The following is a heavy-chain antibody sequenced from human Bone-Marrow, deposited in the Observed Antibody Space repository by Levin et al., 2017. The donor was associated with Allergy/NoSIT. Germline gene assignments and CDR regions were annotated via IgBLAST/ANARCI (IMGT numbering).Heavy chain of an antibody. Sequence: ASVKVSCKASGYTFTSYYMHWVRQAPGQGLEWMGIINPSGGSTSYAQKFQGRVTMTRDTSTSTVYMELSSLRSEDTAVYYCARDPDPIAVAGTIPVNWFDPWGQGTLVTVSS. V-gene: IGHV1-46*01. CDR1: GYTFTSYY. CDR2: INPSGGST. J-gene: IGHJ5*02. D-gene: IGHD6-19*01. CDR3: ARDPDPIAVAGTIPVNWFDP.